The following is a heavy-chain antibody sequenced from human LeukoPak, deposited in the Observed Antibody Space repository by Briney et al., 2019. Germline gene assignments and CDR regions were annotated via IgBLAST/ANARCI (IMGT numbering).Heavy chain of an antibody. D-gene: IGHD1-26*01. CDR3: AKGGLWEPAAFDI. CDR1: GFTFSSYA. V-gene: IGHV3-23*01. CDR2: ISGSGGST. Sequence: QPGGSLRLSCAASGFTFSSYAMSWVRQTPGKGLEWVSAISGSGGSTYYADSVKGRFTISRDNSKNTLYLQMNSLRAEDTAVYYCAKGGLWEPAAFDIWGQGTMVTVSS. J-gene: IGHJ3*02.